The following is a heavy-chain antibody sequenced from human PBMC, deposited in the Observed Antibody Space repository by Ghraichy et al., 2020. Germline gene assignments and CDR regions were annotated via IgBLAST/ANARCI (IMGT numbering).Heavy chain of an antibody. Sequence: SETLSLTCTVSGGSISSYYWSWIRQPAGKGLEGIGRIYTSGSTNYNPSLKSRVTMSVDTSKNQFSLKLSSVTAADTAVYYCARDGVDFRQNWFDPWGQGTLVTVSS. D-gene: IGHD3-3*01. CDR2: IYTSGST. CDR1: GGSISSYY. J-gene: IGHJ5*02. CDR3: ARDGVDFRQNWFDP. V-gene: IGHV4-4*07.